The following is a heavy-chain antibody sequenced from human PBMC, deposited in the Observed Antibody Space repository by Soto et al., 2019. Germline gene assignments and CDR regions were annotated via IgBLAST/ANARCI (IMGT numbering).Heavy chain of an antibody. CDR1: RFKFSAAW. D-gene: IGHD6-19*01. CDR3: ATVPYSSGPP. J-gene: IGHJ1*01. CDR2: IKPKSEGETA. Sequence: EMQLVQSGGGLVKPGGSLRLSCVASRFKFSAAWLNWIRQAPGKGLEWVGRIKPKSEGETADYTAPVRGRFTISRDDSQNTLHLQMDSLKTEDTAVYYCATVPYSSGPPWGLGVLVTVSS. V-gene: IGHV3-15*07.